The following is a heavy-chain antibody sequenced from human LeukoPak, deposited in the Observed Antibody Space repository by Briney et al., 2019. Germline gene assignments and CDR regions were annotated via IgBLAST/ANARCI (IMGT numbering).Heavy chain of an antibody. V-gene: IGHV1-18*01. D-gene: IGHD2-2*01. J-gene: IGHJ4*02. Sequence: ASVRVSCKTSGYTFSNFGINWVRQAPGQGLEWMGWISGNNDNPNYGQKFQGRFTVTTDSSTSSAYMELRNLTFDDTAVYYCARDGTSTDDYWGQGTLVTVSS. CDR3: ARDGTSTDDY. CDR2: ISGNNDNP. CDR1: GYTFSNFG.